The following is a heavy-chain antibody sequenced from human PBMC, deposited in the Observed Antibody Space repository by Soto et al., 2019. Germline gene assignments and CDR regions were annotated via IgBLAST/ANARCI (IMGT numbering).Heavy chain of an antibody. Sequence: QVQLVQSGAEVKKPGASVKVSCKASGGTLNNFAVSWVRQAPGQGLEWMGGIVRLFGTANYAQKLQGRVTITSDEATRTAYMELTNLRAAETAIYFLAISGNSRVYFDLWGRVTLVTVSS. D-gene: IGHD1-26*01. V-gene: IGHV1-69*01. CDR2: IVRLFGTA. J-gene: IGHJ2*01. CDR1: GGTLNNFA. CDR3: AISGNSRVYFDL.